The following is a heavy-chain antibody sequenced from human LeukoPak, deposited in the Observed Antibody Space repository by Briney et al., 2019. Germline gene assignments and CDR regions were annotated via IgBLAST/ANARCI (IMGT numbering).Heavy chain of an antibody. CDR3: VRGNVKHYHSVADEYYYYMDV. D-gene: IGHD2/OR15-2a*01. CDR1: GDSFSGFY. Sequence: SETLSLTCGVYGDSFSGFYWTRVRQAPGKGLEWIGEISYSGTPRYNPSLNSRIAITLDTSKKQISVNLSPVTAADTAVYYCVRGNVKHYHSVADEYYYYMDVWGKGTAVIVTS. V-gene: IGHV4-34*01. CDR2: ISYSGTP. J-gene: IGHJ6*03.